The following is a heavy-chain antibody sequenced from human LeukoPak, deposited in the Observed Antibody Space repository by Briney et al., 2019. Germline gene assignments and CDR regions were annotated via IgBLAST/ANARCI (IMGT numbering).Heavy chain of an antibody. Sequence: SETLSLTCSVSGGSASTDGHYWTWIRQHPGEGLEWIGYIYYSGDTYYNPSLKSRVTISVDTSKNQFSLRLSSVTAADTAVFFCARTVAPGWFDPWGQGTLVTVSS. CDR1: GGSASTDGHY. D-gene: IGHD2-15*01. J-gene: IGHJ5*02. V-gene: IGHV4-31*03. CDR3: ARTVAPGWFDP. CDR2: IYYSGDT.